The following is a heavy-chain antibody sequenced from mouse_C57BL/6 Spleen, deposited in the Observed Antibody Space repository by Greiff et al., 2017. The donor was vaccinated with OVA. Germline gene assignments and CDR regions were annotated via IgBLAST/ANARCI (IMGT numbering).Heavy chain of an antibody. D-gene: IGHD1-1*01. Sequence: EVKLVESGGGLVKPGGSLKLSCAASGFTFSDYGMHWVRQAPEKGLEWVAYISSGSSTIYYADTVKGRFTISRDNAKNTLFLQMTSLRSEDTAMYYCARDGSSPAWFAYWGQGTLVTVSA. J-gene: IGHJ3*01. V-gene: IGHV5-17*01. CDR2: ISSGSSTI. CDR3: ARDGSSPAWFAY. CDR1: GFTFSDYG.